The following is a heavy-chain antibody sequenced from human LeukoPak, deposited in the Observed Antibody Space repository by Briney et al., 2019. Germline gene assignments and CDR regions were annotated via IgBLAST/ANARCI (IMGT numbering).Heavy chain of an antibody. D-gene: IGHD3-16*01. Sequence: GGSLRLSCAASGFTFRGYTMHWVRRAPGTGLEWVGLVTYDGSKKYYAESVKGRFTISRDNSENTLWLQMNSLGVEDTAVYYCARDGQGGETDAFDIWGQGTMVTVSS. J-gene: IGHJ3*02. CDR3: ARDGQGGETDAFDI. CDR1: GFTFRGYT. V-gene: IGHV3-30-3*01. CDR2: VTYDGSKK.